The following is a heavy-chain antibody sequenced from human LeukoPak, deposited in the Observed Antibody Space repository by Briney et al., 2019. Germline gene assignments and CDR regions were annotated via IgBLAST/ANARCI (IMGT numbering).Heavy chain of an antibody. CDR1: GYSISSGYY. V-gene: IGHV4-38-2*02. D-gene: IGHD4-17*01. CDR3: ARGPLTVTRGFDP. J-gene: IGHJ5*02. Sequence: ETLSLTCTVSGYSISSGYYWGWIRQPPGKGLEWIGRIYISGSTNYNPSLKSRLTMSVDTSKNQFSLKLSSVTAADTAVYYCARGPLTVTRGFDPWGQGTLVTVSS. CDR2: IYISGST.